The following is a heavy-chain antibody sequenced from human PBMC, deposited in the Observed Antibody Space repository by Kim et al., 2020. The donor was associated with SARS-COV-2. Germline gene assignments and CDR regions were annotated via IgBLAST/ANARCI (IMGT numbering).Heavy chain of an antibody. J-gene: IGHJ6*02. V-gene: IGHV3-11*06. CDR1: GFTFSDYY. D-gene: IGHD3-9*01. CDR3: ARDLGILTGYYYYGMDV. Sequence: GGSLRLSCAASGFTFSDYYMSWIRQAPGKGLEWVSYISSSSSYTNYADSVKGRFTISRDNAKNSLYLQMNSLRAEDTAVYYCARDLGILTGYYYYGMDVWGQGTTVTVSS. CDR2: ISSSSSYT.